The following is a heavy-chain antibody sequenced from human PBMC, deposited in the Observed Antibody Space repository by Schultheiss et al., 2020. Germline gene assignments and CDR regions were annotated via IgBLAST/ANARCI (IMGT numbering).Heavy chain of an antibody. CDR3: AKDSAY. J-gene: IGHJ4*02. V-gene: IGHV3-48*01. CDR1: GFTFRNAW. Sequence: GGSLRLSCAASGFTFRNAWMSWVRQAPGKGLEWVSYISSSSSTIYYADSVKGRFTISRDNSKHTLYLQMNRLRAEDTAVYYCAKDSAYWGQGTLVTVSS. CDR2: ISSSSSTI.